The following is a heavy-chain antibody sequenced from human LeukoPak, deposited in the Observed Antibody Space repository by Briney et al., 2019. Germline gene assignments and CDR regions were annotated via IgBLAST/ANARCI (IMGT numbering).Heavy chain of an antibody. D-gene: IGHD3-9*01. J-gene: IGHJ4*02. CDR3: ASHMTGYYQAIDF. CDR2: ISGYNGYT. CDR1: GYTFTNYG. Sequence: ASVKVSCKASGYTFTNYGVSWVRQAPGQGLEWMGWISGYNGYTNYAQKFQFRVTMTTDTSTSTAYMELRSQTSDDTAVYYCASHMTGYYQAIDFWGQGTLVTVSS. V-gene: IGHV1-18*01.